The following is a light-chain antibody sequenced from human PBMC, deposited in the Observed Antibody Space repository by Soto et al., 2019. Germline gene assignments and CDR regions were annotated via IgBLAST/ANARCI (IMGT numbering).Light chain of an antibody. CDR2: AAS. V-gene: IGKV1-39*01. CDR3: QESYSAPPWT. CDR1: DSIAKY. Sequence: DIQTTQSPSTLSASVGDRVTITCRTSDSIAKYLNWYQQKPGQVPKLLIVAASNLRSGVPTRFSGSGSGTDFTLTINNLQPEDFATYYCQESYSAPPWTFGQGTKV. J-gene: IGKJ1*01.